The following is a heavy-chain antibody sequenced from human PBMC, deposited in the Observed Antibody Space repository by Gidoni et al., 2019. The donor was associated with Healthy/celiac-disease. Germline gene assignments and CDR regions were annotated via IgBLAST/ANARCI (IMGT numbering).Heavy chain of an antibody. D-gene: IGHD2-21*01. CDR1: GFSPSHARMG. J-gene: IGHJ4*02. Sequence: QVTLKESGPVLVEPTETLTLTLTLSGFSPSHARMGVSWIRQPPGKALEWLAHIFSNDEKSYSTSLKSRLTISKDTSKSQVVLTMTNMDPVDTATYYCARTPFGAAVEGYFDYWGQGTLVTVSS. CDR3: ARTPFGAAVEGYFDY. CDR2: IFSNDEK. V-gene: IGHV2-26*01.